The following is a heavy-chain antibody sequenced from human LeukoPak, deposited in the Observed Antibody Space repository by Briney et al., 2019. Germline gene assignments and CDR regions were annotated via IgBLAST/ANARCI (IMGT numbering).Heavy chain of an antibody. J-gene: IGHJ3*02. V-gene: IGHV3-11*01. Sequence: GGSLRLSCAASGFTFSDYYMGWIRQAPGKGLEWVSYISSSGSTIYYADSVKGRFTISRDNAKNSLYLQMNSLRAEDTAVYYCARARLGYCSSTSCYLDAFDIWGQGTMVTVSS. D-gene: IGHD2-2*01. CDR2: ISSSGSTI. CDR1: GFTFSDYY. CDR3: ARARLGYCSSTSCYLDAFDI.